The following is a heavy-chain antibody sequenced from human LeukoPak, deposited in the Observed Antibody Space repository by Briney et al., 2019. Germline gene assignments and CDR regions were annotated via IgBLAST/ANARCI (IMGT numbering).Heavy chain of an antibody. CDR2: IIPIFGTA. CDR1: GGTFSSYA. J-gene: IGHJ4*02. D-gene: IGHD3-10*01. CDR3: AREPNGSGSN. V-gene: IGHV1-69*13. Sequence: ASVKVSCKASGGTFSSYAISWVRQAPGQGLEWMGGIIPIFGTANYAQKFQGRVTITADESTSTAYKELSSLRSEDTAVYYCAREPNGSGSNWGQGTLVTVSS.